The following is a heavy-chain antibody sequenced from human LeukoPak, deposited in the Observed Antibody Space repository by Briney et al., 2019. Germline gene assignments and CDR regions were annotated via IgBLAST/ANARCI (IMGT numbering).Heavy chain of an antibody. V-gene: IGHV4-39*01. CDR1: GGSISSSSYY. CDR3: ARLHVLGSWSYNWFDP. CDR2: IYYSGST. J-gene: IGHJ5*02. D-gene: IGHD6-13*01. Sequence: SETLSLTCTVSGGSISSSSYYWGWIRQPPGKGLEWIGSIYYSGSTYYNPSLKSRVTISVDTSKNQFSLKLSSVTAADTAVYYCARLHVLGSWSYNWFDPWGQGTLVTVSS.